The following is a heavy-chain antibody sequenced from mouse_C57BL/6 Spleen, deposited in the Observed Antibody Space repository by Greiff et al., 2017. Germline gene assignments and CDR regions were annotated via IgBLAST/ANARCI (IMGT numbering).Heavy chain of an antibody. D-gene: IGHD2-3*01. CDR3: ARGDGYYAMDY. Sequence: LVESGAELVKPGASVKLSCKASGYTFTSYWMHWVKQRPGQGLEWIGMIHPNSGSTNYNEKFKSKATLTVDKSSSTAYMQLSSLTSEDSAVYYCARGDGYYAMDYWGQGTSVTVSS. CDR1: GYTFTSYW. V-gene: IGHV1-64*01. CDR2: IHPNSGST. J-gene: IGHJ4*01.